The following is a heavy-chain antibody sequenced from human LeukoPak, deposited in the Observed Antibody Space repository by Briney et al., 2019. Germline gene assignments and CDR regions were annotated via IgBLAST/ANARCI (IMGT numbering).Heavy chain of an antibody. CDR2: VYSGGLT. D-gene: IGHD2-8*01. CDR3: ARKWHGGLDI. V-gene: IGHV3-66*01. CDR1: GFTVSDNY. Sequence: PGGSLRPSCAASGFTVSDNYMSWVRQAPGKGLEWVSTVYSGGLTYYADPVKGRFTISRDNSKNTLWLQMNSLRAEDTAVYYCARKWHGGLDIWSQGTMVTVSS. J-gene: IGHJ3*02.